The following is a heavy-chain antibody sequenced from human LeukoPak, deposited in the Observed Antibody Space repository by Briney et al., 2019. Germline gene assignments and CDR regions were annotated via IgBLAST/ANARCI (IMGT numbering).Heavy chain of an antibody. J-gene: IGHJ4*02. Sequence: ASVKVSCKASGYTFIRYYMHWVRQAPGQGQEWMGWISPKSGDTNYAQNFQGRVTMTRDTSISTAYMELSRLTSDDTAVYYCARGRDKTTSPAIDYWGQGTLVTVSS. CDR3: ARGRDKTTSPAIDY. CDR1: GYTFIRYY. CDR2: ISPKSGDT. D-gene: IGHD2-2*01. V-gene: IGHV1-2*02.